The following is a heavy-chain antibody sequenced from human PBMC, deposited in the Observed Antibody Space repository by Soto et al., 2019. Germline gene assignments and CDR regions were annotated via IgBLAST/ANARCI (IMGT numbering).Heavy chain of an antibody. Sequence: ASVKVSCKASGYTFTSYDINWVRQATGQGLEWMGWMNPNSGNTGYAQKFQGRVTMTRNTSISTVYMELSSLRSEDTAVYYCARDLVGSYYFDYWGQGTLVTVPS. J-gene: IGHJ4*02. D-gene: IGHD3-9*01. CDR1: GYTFTSYD. V-gene: IGHV1-8*01. CDR3: ARDLVGSYYFDY. CDR2: MNPNSGNT.